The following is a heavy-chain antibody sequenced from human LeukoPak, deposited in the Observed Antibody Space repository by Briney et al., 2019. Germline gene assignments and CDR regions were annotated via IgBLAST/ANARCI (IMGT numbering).Heavy chain of an antibody. D-gene: IGHD3-10*01. V-gene: IGHV4-39*07. CDR2: IYYSGST. CDR3: ARWLRVRGVIMGHVDY. CDR1: GGSISSYY. Sequence: SETLSLTCTVSGGSISSYYWGWIRQPPGKGLEWIGSIYYSGSTYYNPSLKSRVTISVDTSKNQFSLKLSSVTAADTAVYYCARWLRVRGVIMGHVDYWGQGTLVTVSS. J-gene: IGHJ4*02.